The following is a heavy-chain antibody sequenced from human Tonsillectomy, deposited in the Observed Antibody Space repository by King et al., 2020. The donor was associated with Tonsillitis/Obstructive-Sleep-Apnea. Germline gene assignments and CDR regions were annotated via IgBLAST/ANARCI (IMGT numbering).Heavy chain of an antibody. Sequence: VQLVESGGGLVKPGGSLRLSCAASGFTFSSYNIHWVRQAPGKGLEWVSSISGSSSYIYYADSVKGRFTISRDNAKNSLFLQMNSLRAEDTAVYYCARDILYSYGRRGLDYWGQGTLVTVSS. J-gene: IGHJ4*02. V-gene: IGHV3-21*01. CDR3: ARDILYSYGRRGLDY. D-gene: IGHD5-18*01. CDR1: GFTFSSYN. CDR2: ISGSSSYI.